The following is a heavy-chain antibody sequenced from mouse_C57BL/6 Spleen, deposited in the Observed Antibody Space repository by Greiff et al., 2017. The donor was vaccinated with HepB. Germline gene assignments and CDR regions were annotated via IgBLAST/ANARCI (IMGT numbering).Heavy chain of an antibody. J-gene: IGHJ4*01. Sequence: VQLQQSGAELVKPGASVKVSCKASGYTFTSYWMHWVKQRPGQGLEWIGRIHPSDSDTNYNQKFKGKATLTVDKSSSTADMQLSSLTSEDSAVYYCAILYYGNYRTYAMDYWGQGTSVTVSS. CDR3: AILYYGNYRTYAMDY. CDR1: GYTFTSYW. V-gene: IGHV1-74*01. D-gene: IGHD2-1*01. CDR2: IHPSDSDT.